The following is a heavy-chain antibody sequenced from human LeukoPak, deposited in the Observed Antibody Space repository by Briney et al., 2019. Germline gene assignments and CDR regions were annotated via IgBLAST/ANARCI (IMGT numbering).Heavy chain of an antibody. J-gene: IGHJ4*02. Sequence: GGSLRLSCAASGFAVSSNYMSWVRQAPGKGLEWVSVIYSGGSTYHADSVKGRFTISRDNSKSTVYMQMDSLRVEDTAVYYCAKGSSSSRPYYFDYWGQGTLVTVSS. CDR1: GFAVSSNY. CDR2: IYSGGST. V-gene: IGHV3-53*01. D-gene: IGHD6-13*01. CDR3: AKGSSSSRPYYFDY.